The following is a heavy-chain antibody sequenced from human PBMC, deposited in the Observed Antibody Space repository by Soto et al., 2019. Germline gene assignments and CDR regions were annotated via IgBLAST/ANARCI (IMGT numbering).Heavy chain of an antibody. CDR3: AKLGYSSSWLYYYYGMDV. V-gene: IGHV3-30*18. CDR2: ISYDGSNK. Sequence: GSLRLSCAASGFTFSSYGMHWVRQAPGKGLEWVAVISYDGSNKYYADSVKGRFTISRDNSKNTLYLQMNSLRAEDTAVYYCAKLGYSSSWLYYYYGMDVWGQGTTVTVSS. CDR1: GFTFSSYG. J-gene: IGHJ6*02. D-gene: IGHD6-13*01.